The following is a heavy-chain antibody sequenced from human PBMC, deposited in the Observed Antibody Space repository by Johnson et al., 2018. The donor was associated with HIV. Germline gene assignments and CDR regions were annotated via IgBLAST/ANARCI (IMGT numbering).Heavy chain of an antibody. CDR3: AREDEGSTGYDSSGYYPFDI. CDR2: ISSSGGTI. CDR1: RFTFRDYY. Sequence: QVQLVESGGGLVKPGGSLRLSCAASRFTFRDYYMSWIRQAPGKGLEWVSYISSSGGTIYYADSVKGRFTISRDNSKNTLYLQMNSLRAEDTAVYYCAREDEGSTGYDSSGYYPFDIWGQGTMVTVSS. V-gene: IGHV3-11*01. D-gene: IGHD3-22*01. J-gene: IGHJ3*02.